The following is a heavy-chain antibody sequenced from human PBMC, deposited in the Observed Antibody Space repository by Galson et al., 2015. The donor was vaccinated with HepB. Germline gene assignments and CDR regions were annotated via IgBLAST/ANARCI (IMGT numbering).Heavy chain of an antibody. Sequence: SLRLSCAASGFTFSGSAIHWVRQASGKGLEWVGRIRSKDSSHATAYTASLKGRFTISRDDSKNTAYLHMNSLKTEDTAVYYCARLGDLSGYSSLWGQGTLVTVSS. V-gene: IGHV3-73*01. CDR2: IRSKDSSHAT. D-gene: IGHD6-19*01. CDR3: ARLGDLSGYSSL. CDR1: GFTFSGSA. J-gene: IGHJ4*02.